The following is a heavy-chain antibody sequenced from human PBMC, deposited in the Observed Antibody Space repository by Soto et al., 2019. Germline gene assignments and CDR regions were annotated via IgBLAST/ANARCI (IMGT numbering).Heavy chain of an antibody. D-gene: IGHD3-22*01. CDR1: GYTFTSYA. CDR3: ARRMYYYDSSGVYYYYGMDV. V-gene: IGHV1-3*01. CDR2: INAGNGNT. Sequence: ASVKVSCKASGYTFTSYAMHWGRQAPGQRLEWMGWINAGNGNTKYSQKFQGRVTITRDTSASTAYMEPSSLRSEDTAVYYCARRMYYYDSSGVYYYYGMDVWGQGTTVTVSS. J-gene: IGHJ6*02.